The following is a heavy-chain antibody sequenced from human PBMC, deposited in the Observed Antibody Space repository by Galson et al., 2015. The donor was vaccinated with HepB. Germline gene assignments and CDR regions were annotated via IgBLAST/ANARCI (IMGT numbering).Heavy chain of an antibody. D-gene: IGHD4-17*01. CDR2: INAGNGNT. V-gene: IGHV1-3*01. J-gene: IGHJ4*02. CDR1: GYTFTTYA. CDR3: ARSLTTVTTFIDC. Sequence: SVKVSCKASGYTFTTYAMHWVRQAPGQRLEWMGWINAGNGNTKYSQKFQGRVTITRDTSARTAYMELSSLRSEDTAVYYCARSLTTVTTFIDCWGQGTLVTVSS.